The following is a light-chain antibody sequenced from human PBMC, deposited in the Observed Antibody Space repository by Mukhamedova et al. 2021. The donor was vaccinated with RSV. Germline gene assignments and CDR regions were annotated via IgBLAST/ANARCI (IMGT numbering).Light chain of an antibody. Sequence: GSKRPSGVSNRFSGSKSVNTASLTISVLQAEDEADYYCCSYAGSSTLFVFGTGTKVTVL. CDR3: CSYAGSSTLFV. V-gene: IGLV2-23*01. J-gene: IGLJ1*01. CDR2: GS.